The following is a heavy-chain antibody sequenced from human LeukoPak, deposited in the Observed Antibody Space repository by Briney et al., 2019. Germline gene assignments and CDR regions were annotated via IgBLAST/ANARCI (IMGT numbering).Heavy chain of an antibody. Sequence: SETLSLTCTVSGGSISSHYWSWIRQPPGKGLEWIGYIYYSGSTNYNPSLKSRVTISVDTSKNQFSLKLSSVTAADTAAYYCARGGPRKDFDWFVIDYWGQGTLVTVSP. CDR2: IYYSGST. CDR3: ARGGPRKDFDWFVIDY. V-gene: IGHV4-59*11. D-gene: IGHD3-9*01. CDR1: GGSISSHY. J-gene: IGHJ4*02.